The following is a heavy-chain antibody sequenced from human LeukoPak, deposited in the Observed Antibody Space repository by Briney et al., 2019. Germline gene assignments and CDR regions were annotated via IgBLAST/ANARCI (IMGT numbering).Heavy chain of an antibody. Sequence: GGSLRLSCTVSGFTLSSYEMTWFRQAPGKGLEWVSSIGYGGADSHYADSVKGRFTISRDNAKNTLNLQMNSLRAEDTAVYYCARDLGQYYDTSDNWFDPWGQGTLVTVSS. D-gene: IGHD3-22*01. CDR2: IGYGGADS. CDR1: GFTLSSYE. J-gene: IGHJ5*02. CDR3: ARDLGQYYDTSDNWFDP. V-gene: IGHV3-23*01.